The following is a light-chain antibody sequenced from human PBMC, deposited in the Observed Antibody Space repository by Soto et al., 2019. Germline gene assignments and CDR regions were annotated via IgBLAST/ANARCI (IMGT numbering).Light chain of an antibody. Sequence: DIQMTQSPSSLSPSVGDRVTITCRASQSISSYLDWYQQKPGKAPKLLISAASSLQSGVPSRFSGSGSGTNFTLTISSLQPEDFATYYCQQSYSSPWTFGQGTKVDIK. CDR1: QSISSY. J-gene: IGKJ1*01. CDR2: AAS. CDR3: QQSYSSPWT. V-gene: IGKV1-39*01.